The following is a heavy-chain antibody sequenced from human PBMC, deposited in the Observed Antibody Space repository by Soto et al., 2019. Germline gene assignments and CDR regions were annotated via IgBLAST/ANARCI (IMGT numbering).Heavy chain of an antibody. CDR2: INHSGST. CDR1: GGSFSGYY. D-gene: IGHD6-19*01. V-gene: IGHV4-34*01. CDR3: ARDGAVAGYKYNWFDP. J-gene: IGHJ5*02. Sequence: SETLSLTCAVYGGSFSGYYWSWIRQPRGKGLEWIGEINHSGSTNYNPSLKSRVTISVDTSKNQFSLKLSSVTAADTAVYYCARDGAVAGYKYNWFDPWGQGTQVTAPQ.